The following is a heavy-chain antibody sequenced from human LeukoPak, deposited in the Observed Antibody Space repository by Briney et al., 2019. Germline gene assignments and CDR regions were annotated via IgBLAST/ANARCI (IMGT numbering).Heavy chain of an antibody. J-gene: IGHJ5*02. Sequence: PSETLSLTCAVYGGSSSGYYWSWIRQPPGKGLEWIGEVNHSGSTTYNPSLKSRVTISGDTSKNQFSLKLSSVTAADTAVYYCARLLRRLRDDWFDPWGQGTLVTVSS. CDR1: GGSSSGYY. D-gene: IGHD4-17*01. CDR3: ARLLRRLRDDWFDP. CDR2: VNHSGST. V-gene: IGHV4-34*01.